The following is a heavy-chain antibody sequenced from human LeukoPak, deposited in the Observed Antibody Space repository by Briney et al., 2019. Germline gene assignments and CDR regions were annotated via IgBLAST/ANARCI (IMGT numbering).Heavy chain of an antibody. V-gene: IGHV3-53*01. D-gene: IGHD6-19*01. CDR2: IYSGGST. J-gene: IGHJ6*03. CDR3: ARAVAGTSGYYYYMDV. Sequence: GGSLRLSCATSGFTVNENYMTWVRQAPGKGLEWVSVIYSGGSTYYADSVKGRFTISRDNSKNTLYLQMNSLRAEDTAVYYCARAVAGTSGYYYYMDVWGKGTTVTISS. CDR1: GFTVNENY.